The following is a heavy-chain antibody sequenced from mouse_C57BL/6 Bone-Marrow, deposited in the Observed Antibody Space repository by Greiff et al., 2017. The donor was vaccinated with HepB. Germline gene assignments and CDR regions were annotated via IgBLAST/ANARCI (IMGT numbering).Heavy chain of an antibody. CDR3: TGYYGSSCYWYFDV. J-gene: IGHJ1*03. CDR1: GFNIKDDY. Sequence: VQLQQPGAELVRPGASVKLSCTASGFNIKDDYMHWVKQRPEQGLEWIGWIDPENGDTEYASKFQGKATITADTSSNTAYLQLSSLTSEDTAVYYCTGYYGSSCYWYFDVWGTGTTVTVSS. CDR2: IDPENGDT. V-gene: IGHV14-4*01. D-gene: IGHD1-1*01.